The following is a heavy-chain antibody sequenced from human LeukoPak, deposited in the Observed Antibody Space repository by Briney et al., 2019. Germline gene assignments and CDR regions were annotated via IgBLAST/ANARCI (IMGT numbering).Heavy chain of an antibody. CDR2: IVVGSGNT. V-gene: IGHV1-58*02. CDR3: AARFQRTFAY. CDR1: GFTFTSCA. D-gene: IGHD1-1*01. J-gene: IGHJ4*02. Sequence: SVTVSCKASGFTFTSCAMQWVRQARGQRLEWIGGIVVGSGNTNYAQKFQERVTITRDMSTSTAYMELSSLRSEATAVYYCAARFQRTFAYWGQGTLVTVSS.